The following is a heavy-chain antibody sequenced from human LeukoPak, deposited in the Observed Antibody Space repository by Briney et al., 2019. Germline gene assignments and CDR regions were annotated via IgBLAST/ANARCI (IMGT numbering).Heavy chain of an antibody. Sequence: SETLSLTCTVSGGSISSCYRSWIRQPAGKGLEWIGRIYTSGSTNYNPSLKSRVTMSVDTSKNQFSLKLSSVTAADTAVYYCARDLWPGSLNDAFDIWGQGTMVTVSS. D-gene: IGHD2-21*01. CDR1: GGSISSCY. CDR2: IYTSGST. V-gene: IGHV4-4*07. CDR3: ARDLWPGSLNDAFDI. J-gene: IGHJ3*02.